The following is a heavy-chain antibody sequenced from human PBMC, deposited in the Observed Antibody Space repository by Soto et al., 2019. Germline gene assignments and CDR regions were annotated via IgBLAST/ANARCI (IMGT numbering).Heavy chain of an antibody. J-gene: IGHJ5*02. CDR1: GGSIISSSYY. CDR2: VYYSGTT. CDR3: ARLRPPGNWFDP. Sequence: SETLSLTCIVSGGSIISSSYYWVWIRQPPGKGLEWIGDVYYSGTTHYIPSLKSRVTISVDTSKNQFSLRLSSVTAADTDVYYCARLRPPGNWFDPWGQGTLVTVSS. V-gene: IGHV4-39*01.